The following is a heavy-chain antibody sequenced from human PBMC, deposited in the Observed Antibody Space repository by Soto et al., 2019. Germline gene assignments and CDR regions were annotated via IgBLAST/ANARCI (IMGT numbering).Heavy chain of an antibody. D-gene: IGHD2-21*01. J-gene: IGHJ2*01. Sequence: SETLSLTXPVSGGSISSYSWSWIRQPAGKGLEWIGRIYTSGSTNYNPSLKRRVTISVDTSKNQFSLKLSSVTAADTALYYCARNVYSPNWYFDLWGRGTLVTVSS. CDR3: ARNVYSPNWYFDL. CDR2: IYTSGST. CDR1: GGSISSYS. V-gene: IGHV4-4*07.